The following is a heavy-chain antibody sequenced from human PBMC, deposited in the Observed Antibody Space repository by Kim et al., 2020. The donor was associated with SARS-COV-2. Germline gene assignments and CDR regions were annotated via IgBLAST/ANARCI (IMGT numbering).Heavy chain of an antibody. Sequence: GITNYNPSLKSRITISVDTSKNQFSLRLSSGTAADTAVYYCARVSRSSADWGQGTLVTVSS. D-gene: IGHD6-6*01. CDR2: GIT. CDR3: ARVSRSSAD. V-gene: IGHV4-59*01. J-gene: IGHJ4*02.